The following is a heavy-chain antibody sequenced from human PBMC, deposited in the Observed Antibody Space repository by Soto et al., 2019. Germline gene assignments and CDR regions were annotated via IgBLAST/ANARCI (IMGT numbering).Heavy chain of an antibody. V-gene: IGHV6-1*01. CDR1: GDSVSSNIAA. D-gene: IGHD5-12*01. Sequence: QSQTLSLTCAISGDSVSSNIAAWNWIRQSPSRGLEWLGRTYYRSKWINEYATSMKGRLTINPDTAKSQFSLQLDSVTPEDTAVYYCVRDISQPGGYNRFDCWGPGTLVTVSS. CDR2: TYYRSKWIN. J-gene: IGHJ4*02. CDR3: VRDISQPGGYNRFDC.